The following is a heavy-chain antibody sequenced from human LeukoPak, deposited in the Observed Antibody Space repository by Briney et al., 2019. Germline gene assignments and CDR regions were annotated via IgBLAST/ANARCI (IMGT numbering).Heavy chain of an antibody. CDR2: INHSGST. D-gene: IGHD3-22*01. J-gene: IGHJ4*02. Sequence: TSSETLSLTCAVYGGSFSGYYWSWIRQPPGKGLEWIGEINHSGSTNYNPSLKSRVTISVDTSKNQFSLKLSSVTAADTAVYYCARGGHYYDSSGYYLGLKGGYFDYWGQGTLVTVSS. CDR1: GGSFSGYY. V-gene: IGHV4-34*01. CDR3: ARGGHYYDSSGYYLGLKGGYFDY.